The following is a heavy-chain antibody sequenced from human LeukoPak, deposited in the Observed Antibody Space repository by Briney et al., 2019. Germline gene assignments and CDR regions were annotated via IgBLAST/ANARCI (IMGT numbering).Heavy chain of an antibody. D-gene: IGHD3-10*01. Sequence: PSETLSLTCSVSGVSIGNSHYYWGWIRQPAGKGLEWIGRVYFSGSTNYNPSLKGRVTISVDRSKTQFSLKLSSVTAADTAVYYCARLGFGFAEDYWGQGTLVTVSS. CDR3: ARLGFGFAEDY. V-gene: IGHV4-61*05. J-gene: IGHJ4*02. CDR1: GVSIGNSHYY. CDR2: VYFSGST.